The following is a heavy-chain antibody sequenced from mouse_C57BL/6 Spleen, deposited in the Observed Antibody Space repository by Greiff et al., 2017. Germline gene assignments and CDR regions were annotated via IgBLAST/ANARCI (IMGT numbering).Heavy chain of an antibody. CDR2: LNPGSGGT. Sequence: VQLQQSGAALVRPGTSVQVSSKASGYAFTNYLIEWVKQRPGQGLEWIGVLNPGSGGTNYNEKFKGKATLTADKSSSTAYMQLSSLTSEDSAVYFGAHGDYYAMDYWGQGNSVTVSS. J-gene: IGHJ4*01. CDR3: AHGDYYAMDY. V-gene: IGHV1-54*01. CDR1: GYAFTNYL.